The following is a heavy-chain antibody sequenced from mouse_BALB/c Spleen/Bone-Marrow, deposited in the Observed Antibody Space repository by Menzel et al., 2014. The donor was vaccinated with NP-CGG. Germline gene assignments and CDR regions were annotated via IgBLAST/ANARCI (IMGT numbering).Heavy chain of an antibody. CDR1: GYAFTNYW. CDR3: ARLRGYSQAWFAY. Sequence: QVQLKHSGAELVRPGTSVKISCKASGYAFTNYWLGWVKQRPGHGLEWIGDIYPGSGNTYYNEKFKGKATLTADKSSSTAYMQLSSLTSEDSAVYFCARLRGYSQAWFAYWGQGTLVTVSA. CDR2: IYPGSGNT. J-gene: IGHJ3*01. V-gene: IGHV1-63*01. D-gene: IGHD2-3*01.